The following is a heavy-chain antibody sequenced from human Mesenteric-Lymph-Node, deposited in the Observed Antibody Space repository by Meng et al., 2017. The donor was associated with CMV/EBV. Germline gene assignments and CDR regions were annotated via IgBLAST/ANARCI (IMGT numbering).Heavy chain of an antibody. CDR2: ISAYNGNT. V-gene: IGHV1-18*01. D-gene: IGHD3-10*01. J-gene: IGHJ4*02. Sequence: ASVKVSCKASGYTFTSHGISWVRQAPGQGLEWMGWISAYNGNTNYAQKLQGRVTMTTDTSTSTAYMELRSLRSDDTAVYYCARARSVYYGSGTLGRWGQGTLVTVSS. CDR1: GYTFTSHG. CDR3: ARARSVYYGSGTLGR.